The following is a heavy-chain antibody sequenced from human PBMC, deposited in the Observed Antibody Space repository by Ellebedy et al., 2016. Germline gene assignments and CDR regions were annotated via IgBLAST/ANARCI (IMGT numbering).Heavy chain of an antibody. Sequence: ASVKVSXKASSYTFTSYGISWVRQAPGQGLEWMGWISAYNGNTNYAQKFQGRVTITADESTSTAYMELSSLRSEDTAVYYCARDSYYDSSGYYFEGYYGMDVWGQGTTVTVSS. CDR1: SYTFTSYG. CDR2: ISAYNGNT. J-gene: IGHJ6*02. D-gene: IGHD3-22*01. V-gene: IGHV1-18*01. CDR3: ARDSYYDSSGYYFEGYYGMDV.